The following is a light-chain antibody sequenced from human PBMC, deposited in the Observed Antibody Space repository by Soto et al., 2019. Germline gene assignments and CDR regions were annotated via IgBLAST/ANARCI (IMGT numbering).Light chain of an antibody. J-gene: IGKJ5*01. CDR1: QSLLHSNGNNY. Sequence: DIVVTQFPLSLAVTPGEPASISCNASQSLLHSNGNNYVDWYLQRPGQSPHLLIFLGSNRAPGVPDRFSGSGSATDFALKISRVEAADIGVYYCMQELQTPITFGQGTRREIK. CDR2: LGS. CDR3: MQELQTPIT. V-gene: IGKV2-28*01.